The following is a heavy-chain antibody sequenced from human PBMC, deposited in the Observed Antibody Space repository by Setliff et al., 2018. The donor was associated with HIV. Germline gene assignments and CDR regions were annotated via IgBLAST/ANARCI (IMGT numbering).Heavy chain of an antibody. J-gene: IGHJ3*02. V-gene: IGHV1-8*02. D-gene: IGHD2-15*01. CDR1: GYTFTTYD. CDR3: AIRREVVVATTRRGLDI. CDR2: MNPNSGNT. Sequence: ASVKVSCKASGYTFTTYDINWGRQAAGQGLEWMGWMNPNSGNTGYAQRLQGRLTMTRNTSISTAYMELNSLMSEDTAVYFCAIRREVVVATTRRGLDIWGQGTMVTVSS.